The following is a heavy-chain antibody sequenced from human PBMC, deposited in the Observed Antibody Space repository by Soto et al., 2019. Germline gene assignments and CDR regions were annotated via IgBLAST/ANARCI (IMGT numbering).Heavy chain of an antibody. D-gene: IGHD6-13*01. J-gene: IGHJ5*02. V-gene: IGHV4-59*08. CDR1: GGSISSYY. CDR3: ARAKAPLYSSSWYWFDP. CDR2: IYYSGST. Sequence: SETLSLTCTVSGGSISSYYWSWIRQPPGKGLEWIGYIYYSGSTNYNPSLKSRVTISVDTSKNQFSLKLSSVTAADAAVYYCARAKAPLYSSSWYWFDPWGQGTLVTVSS.